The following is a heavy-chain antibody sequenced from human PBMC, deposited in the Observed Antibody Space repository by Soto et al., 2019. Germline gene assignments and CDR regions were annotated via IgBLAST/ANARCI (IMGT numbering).Heavy chain of an antibody. CDR1: GFTVSSNY. V-gene: IGHV3-66*01. J-gene: IGHJ4*02. CDR2: IYYDGSA. Sequence: EVQLVGAGGGLVQPGGSLRLSCAASGFTVSSNYMSWVRQAPGKGLEWVSIIYYDGSAYYADAVKGRFTISRDNSKITLYLQMNSLRADDTAVYYCARDGFVAAAGTMDYWGQGTLVTVSS. D-gene: IGHD6-13*01. CDR3: ARDGFVAAAGTMDY.